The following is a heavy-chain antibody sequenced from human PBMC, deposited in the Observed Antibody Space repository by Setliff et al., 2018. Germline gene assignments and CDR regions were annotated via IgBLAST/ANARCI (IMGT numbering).Heavy chain of an antibody. CDR1: GYSFTTYA. CDR2: ISPYYGNT. J-gene: IGHJ4*02. CDR3: VRGQGPRTVVAIPFDH. V-gene: IGHV1-18*01. D-gene: IGHD3-22*01. Sequence: ASVKVSCKASGYSFTTYAMSWMRQAPGQGLEWMGWISPYYGNTNYAQQFQGRVTMTTDTSTTTAYMELTSLTSDDTALYYCVRGQGPRTVVAIPFDHWGQGTLVTVSS.